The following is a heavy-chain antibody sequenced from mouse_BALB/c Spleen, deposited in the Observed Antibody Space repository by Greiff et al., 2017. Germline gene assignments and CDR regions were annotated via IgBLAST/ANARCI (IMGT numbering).Heavy chain of an antibody. CDR3: ARSLYYYGSSNAMDY. Sequence: EVKLMESGPSLVKPSQTLSLTCSVTGDSITSGYWNWIRKFPGNKLEYMGYISYSGSTYYNPSLKSRISITRDTSKNQYYLQLNSVTTEDTATYYCARSLYYYGSSNAMDYWGQGTSVTVSS. CDR1: GDSITSGY. V-gene: IGHV3-8*02. J-gene: IGHJ4*01. D-gene: IGHD1-1*01. CDR2: ISYSGST.